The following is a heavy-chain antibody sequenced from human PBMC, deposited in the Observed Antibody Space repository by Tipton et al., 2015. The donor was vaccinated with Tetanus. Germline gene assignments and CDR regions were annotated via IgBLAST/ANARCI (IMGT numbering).Heavy chain of an antibody. Sequence: TLSLTCTVSGGSISSYYWSWIRQPPGKGLEWIGYIYYSGSTNYNPSLKSRVTISVDTSKNQFSLKLSSVTAADTAVYYCARAPDDGPFDIWGQGTMVTVSS. J-gene: IGHJ3*02. V-gene: IGHV4-59*01. CDR3: ARAPDDGPFDI. CDR2: IYYSGST. CDR1: GGSISSYY.